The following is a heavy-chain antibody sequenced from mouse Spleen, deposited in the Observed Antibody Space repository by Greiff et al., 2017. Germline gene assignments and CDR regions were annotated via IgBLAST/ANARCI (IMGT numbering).Heavy chain of an antibody. J-gene: IGHJ3*01. Sequence: QVQLQQPGAELVKPGASVKLSCKASGYTFTSYWMHWVKQRPGRGLEWIGRIDPNSGGTKYNEKFKSKATLTVDKPSSTAYMQLSSLTSEDSAVYYCARSGTIITTVVEGAWFAYGGQGTLVTVSA. V-gene: IGHV1-72*01. D-gene: IGHD1-1*01. CDR2: IDPNSGGT. CDR1: GYTFTSYW. CDR3: ARSGTIITTVVEGAWFAY.